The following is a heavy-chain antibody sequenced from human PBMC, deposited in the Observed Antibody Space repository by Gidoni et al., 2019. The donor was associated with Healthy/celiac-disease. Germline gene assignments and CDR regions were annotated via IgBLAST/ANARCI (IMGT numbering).Heavy chain of an antibody. CDR3: ARLSGVVPAAHTRAMGLDY. CDR1: GYSFTSYW. V-gene: IGHV5-51*01. Sequence: EVQLVQSGAEVQKPGESLKISCKGSGYSFTSYWIGWVRQMPGKGLEWVGIIYPGDSDTRYSPSFQGQVTISADKSISTAYLQWSSLKASDTAMYYCARLSGVVPAAHTRAMGLDYWGQGTLVTVSS. J-gene: IGHJ4*02. CDR2: IYPGDSDT. D-gene: IGHD2-2*01.